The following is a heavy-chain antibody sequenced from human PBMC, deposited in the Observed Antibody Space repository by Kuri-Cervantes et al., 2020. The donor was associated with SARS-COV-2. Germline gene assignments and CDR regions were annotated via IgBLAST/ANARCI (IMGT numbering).Heavy chain of an antibody. V-gene: IGHV1-2*02. J-gene: IGHJ4*02. CDR1: GYTFTGYY. Sequence: ASVKVSCKASGYTFTGYYMHWVRQAPGQGLEWMGWINPNSGGTNYAQKFQGRVTMTRDTSISTAYMELSRLRSDDTAVYYCARGTAPYYDFWSSPDNYFDYWAQGTLVTVSS. CDR2: INPNSGGT. CDR3: ARGTAPYYDFWSSPDNYFDY. D-gene: IGHD3-3*01.